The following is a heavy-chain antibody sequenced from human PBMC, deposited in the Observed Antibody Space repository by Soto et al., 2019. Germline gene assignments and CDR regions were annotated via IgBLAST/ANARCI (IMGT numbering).Heavy chain of an antibody. Sequence: QVQLVESGGGVVQPGRSLRLSCAASGFTFSSYAMHWVRQAPGKGLEWVAVISYDGSNKYYADSVKGRFTISRDNSKNTLYLQMNSLRAEDTAVYYCARDLYDFWSGYHYYYGMDVWGQGTTVPVSS. CDR1: GFTFSSYA. D-gene: IGHD3-3*01. CDR3: ARDLYDFWSGYHYYYGMDV. V-gene: IGHV3-30-3*01. J-gene: IGHJ6*02. CDR2: ISYDGSNK.